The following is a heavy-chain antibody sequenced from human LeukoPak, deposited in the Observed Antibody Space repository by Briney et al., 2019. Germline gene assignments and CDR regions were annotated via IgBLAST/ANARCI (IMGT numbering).Heavy chain of an antibody. J-gene: IGHJ4*02. D-gene: IGHD3-10*01. Sequence: SETLSLTCTVSGGSISSSSYYWSWIRQPPGKGLEWIASINYSGSTYYNPSLKSRVTISVDTSENQFSLKLSSVTAADTAVYYCARYVVYGSGKYYFDYWGQGTLVTVSS. CDR2: INYSGST. CDR3: ARYVVYGSGKYYFDY. CDR1: GGSISSSSYY. V-gene: IGHV4-39*01.